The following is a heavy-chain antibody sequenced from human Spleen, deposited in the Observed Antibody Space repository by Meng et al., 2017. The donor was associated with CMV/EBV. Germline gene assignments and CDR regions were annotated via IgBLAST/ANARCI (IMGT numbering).Heavy chain of an antibody. V-gene: IGHV2-5*01. D-gene: IGHD3-22*01. CDR2: IYWNDDE. CDR1: SLGTSGVG. J-gene: IGHJ4*02. CDR3: AHSPYYYDTSTYFRGDY. Sequence: SLGTSGVGVGWIRQPPGKALEWLALIYWNDDERYSPALKSRVTITKDTSKNQVVLTMTNLDPVDTATYYCAHSPYYYDTSTYFRGDYWGQGTLVTVSS.